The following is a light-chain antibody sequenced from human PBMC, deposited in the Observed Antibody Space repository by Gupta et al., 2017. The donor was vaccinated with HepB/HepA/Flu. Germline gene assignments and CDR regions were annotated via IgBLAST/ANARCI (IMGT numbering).Light chain of an antibody. CDR3: QHRSNCPFA. CDR2: DAS. V-gene: IGKV3-11*01. Sequence: EIVLTQSPATLSLSTGERATLSCRASQSVNSYLAWYQQKPGQAPWLLIYDASNRAASFPARFSGSGSGTEFTLDVSGREPEDIAVYYCQHRSNCPFAFGQGTQVDIK. CDR1: QSVNSY. J-gene: IGKJ5*01.